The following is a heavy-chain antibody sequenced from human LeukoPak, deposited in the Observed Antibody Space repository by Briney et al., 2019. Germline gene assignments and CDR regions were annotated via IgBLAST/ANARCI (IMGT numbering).Heavy chain of an antibody. D-gene: IGHD6-13*01. V-gene: IGHV3-30*18. CDR3: AKVWVIAAAGTWAGYFDY. CDR2: ISYDGSNK. Sequence: PGGSLRLSCAASGFTFSSYGMHWVRQAPGKGLEWVAVISYDGSNKYYADSVKGRFTISRDNSKNTLYLQMNSLRAEDTAVYYCAKVWVIAAAGTWAGYFDYWGQGTLVTVSS. J-gene: IGHJ4*02. CDR1: GFTFSSYG.